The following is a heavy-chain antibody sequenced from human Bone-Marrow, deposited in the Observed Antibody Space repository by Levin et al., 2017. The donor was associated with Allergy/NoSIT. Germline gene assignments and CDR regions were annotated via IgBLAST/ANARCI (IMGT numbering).Heavy chain of an antibody. V-gene: IGHV3-48*01. CDR2: ISTTSNII. J-gene: IGHJ4*02. CDR1: GFTFSRYC. CDR3: ARDPDYNDYLSPSFFDY. Sequence: LSLTCAASGFTFSRYCMNWVRQAPGKGLEWVSYISTTSNIIYYADSVKGRFTISRDNGQNSLHLQMNSLSAEDTAVYYCARDPDYNDYLSPSFFDYWGQGTLVTVSS. D-gene: IGHD4-11*01.